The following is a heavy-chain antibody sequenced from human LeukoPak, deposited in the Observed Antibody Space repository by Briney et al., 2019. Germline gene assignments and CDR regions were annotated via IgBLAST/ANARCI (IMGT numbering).Heavy chain of an antibody. J-gene: IGHJ5*02. CDR2: IYYSGST. V-gene: IGHV4-59*08. CDR3: ARRAYGSGSYPFDP. D-gene: IGHD3-10*01. CDR1: GGSISSYY. Sequence: SETLSLTCTVSGGSISSYYWSWIRQPPGKGLEWIGYIYYSGSTNYNPSLKSRVTISLDTSKNQFSLKLTSVTAAETAVYYCARRAYGSGSYPFDPWGQGTLVTVSS.